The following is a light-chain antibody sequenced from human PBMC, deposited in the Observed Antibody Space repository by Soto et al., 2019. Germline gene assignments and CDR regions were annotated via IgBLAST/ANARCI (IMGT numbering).Light chain of an antibody. CDR3: QQYGSSPQT. CDR2: STS. V-gene: IGKV3-15*01. J-gene: IGKJ1*01. Sequence: VVMTQSPASLSVSPGERATLSCRASQSVNNNLAWYHQRPGQAPRLLMYSTSARATGVPARISGSGSGTDFTLTISRLEPEDFAVFYCQQYGSSPQTFGQGTKVDIK. CDR1: QSVNNN.